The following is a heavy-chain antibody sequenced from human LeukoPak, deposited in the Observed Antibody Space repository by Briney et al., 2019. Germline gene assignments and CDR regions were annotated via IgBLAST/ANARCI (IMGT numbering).Heavy chain of an antibody. CDR1: GFTVSSDY. CDR3: AKFRVGGTTQRGFDY. D-gene: IGHD1-7*01. J-gene: IGHJ4*02. Sequence: PGGSLRLSCSASGFTVSSDYMSWVRQAPGKGLAWLSVIYSGGSTYYADSVKGRFTISRDNSKNTVYLQMNSLRAEDTAVYYCAKFRVGGTTQRGFDYWGQGTLVTVSS. CDR2: IYSGGST. V-gene: IGHV3-66*01.